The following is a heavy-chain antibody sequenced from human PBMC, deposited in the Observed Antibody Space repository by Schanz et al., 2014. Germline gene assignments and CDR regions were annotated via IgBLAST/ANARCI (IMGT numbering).Heavy chain of an antibody. V-gene: IGHV1-69*04. CDR2: IIPILGIA. Sequence: QVQLVQSGAEVKKPGSPVKVPCKSSGGTFSSYAISWVRQAPGQGLEWMGRIIPILGIATYAQKFQGRLTITADKSTSTAYMELSSLRSEDTAMYYCARDYYDSSGYYYCDYWGQGTLVTVSS. CDR1: GGTFSSYA. D-gene: IGHD3-22*01. J-gene: IGHJ4*02. CDR3: ARDYYDSSGYYYCDY.